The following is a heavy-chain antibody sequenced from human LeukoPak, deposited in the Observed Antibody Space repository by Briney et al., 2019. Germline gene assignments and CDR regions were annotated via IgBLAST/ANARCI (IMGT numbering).Heavy chain of an antibody. V-gene: IGHV4-59*08. CDR3: ARHALDYYDSSGFYDY. CDR2: IYYTGST. CDR1: GGSLKSYY. J-gene: IGHJ4*02. D-gene: IGHD3-22*01. Sequence: SETLSLTCSVSGGSLKSYYWSWIRQPPGKGLEWIGYIYYTGSTNYNPSLRSRVTISVDTSKNQFSLKLDSVSAADTAVYYCARHALDYYDSSGFYDYWGQGTLVTVSS.